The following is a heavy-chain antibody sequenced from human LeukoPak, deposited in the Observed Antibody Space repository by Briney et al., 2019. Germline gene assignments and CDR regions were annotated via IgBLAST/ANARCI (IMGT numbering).Heavy chain of an antibody. CDR2: IWYDGSNK. CDR3: ARDDSSGYYYLGY. Sequence: GRSLRLSCAASGFTFSSYGMHWVRQAPGKGLEWVAVIWYDGSNKYYADSVKGRFTISRDNSKNTLYLQMNSLRAEDTAVYYCARDDSSGYYYLGYWGQGTQVTVSS. D-gene: IGHD3-22*01. CDR1: GFTFSSYG. J-gene: IGHJ4*02. V-gene: IGHV3-33*01.